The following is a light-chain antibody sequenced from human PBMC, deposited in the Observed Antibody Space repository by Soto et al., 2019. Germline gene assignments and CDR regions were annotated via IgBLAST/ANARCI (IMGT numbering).Light chain of an antibody. CDR3: QQSYSTPYT. CDR1: QSIISY. J-gene: IGKJ2*01. Sequence: DIQMTQSPSSLSASVGDRVTITCRASQSIISYLNWYQQKPGKDPKLLIYAASSLQSGVPSRFSGSGSGTDFTLTISSLQPEDFATYYCQQSYSTPYTVGQGTKLEIK. CDR2: AAS. V-gene: IGKV1-39*01.